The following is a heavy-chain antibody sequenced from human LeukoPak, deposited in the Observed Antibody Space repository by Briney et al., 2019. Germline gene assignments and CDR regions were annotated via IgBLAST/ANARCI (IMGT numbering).Heavy chain of an antibody. CDR1: GFTFDDYA. CDR2: ISWNSGSI. J-gene: IGHJ4*02. V-gene: IGHV3-9*01. D-gene: IGHD6-19*01. CDR3: AKDMRRGIAVAGLDY. Sequence: PGRSLRLSCAASGFTFDDYAMHWVRQAPGKGLEWVSGISWNSGSIGYADSVKGRFTISRDNAKNSLYLQMSSLRAEDTALYYCAKDMRRGIAVAGLDYWGQGTLVTVSS.